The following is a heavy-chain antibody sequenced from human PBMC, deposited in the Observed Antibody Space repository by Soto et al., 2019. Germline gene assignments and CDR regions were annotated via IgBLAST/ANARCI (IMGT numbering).Heavy chain of an antibody. D-gene: IGHD2-8*02. CDR1: GCSISSGGYS. V-gene: IGHV4-30-2*01. CDR2: IYHSGST. J-gene: IGHJ4*02. CDR3: ARDKITGLFDY. Sequence: TSETLSLTCAVSGCSISSGGYSWSWIRQPPGKGLEWIGYIYHSGSTYYNPSLKSRVTISVDTSKNQFSLKLTSVTAADTAVYYCARDKITGLFDYWGQGTLVTVS.